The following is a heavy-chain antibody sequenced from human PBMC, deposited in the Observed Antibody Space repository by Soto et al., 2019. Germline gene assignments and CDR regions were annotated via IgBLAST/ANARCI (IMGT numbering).Heavy chain of an antibody. V-gene: IGHV3-66*01. CDR3: ARGPPRGIASAATPPTDY. J-gene: IGHJ4*02. CDR1: GFTVSSNY. CDR2: IYTAGST. D-gene: IGHD6-13*01. Sequence: EVHLVESGGGLVQPGGSLRLSCVASGFTVSSNYIIWVRQTLGKGLEWVSVIYTAGSTYYADSVKGRFTISRDNSKNTVYLQMNSLRAEDTAVYYCARGPPRGIASAATPPTDYWGQGILVTVSS.